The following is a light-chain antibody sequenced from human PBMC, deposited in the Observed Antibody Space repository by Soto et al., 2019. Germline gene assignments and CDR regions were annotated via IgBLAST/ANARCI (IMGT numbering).Light chain of an antibody. Sequence: EMVLTQSPATLSLTPEERATLSCRASQSVSSNLAWYQQKPGQAPRLLIYGASTRATGIPARFSGSGSGTEFTLTISSLESEDFAVYYCQQYGISPGTFGQGAKVDIK. CDR3: QQYGISPGT. CDR2: GAS. CDR1: QSVSSN. J-gene: IGKJ1*01. V-gene: IGKV3-15*01.